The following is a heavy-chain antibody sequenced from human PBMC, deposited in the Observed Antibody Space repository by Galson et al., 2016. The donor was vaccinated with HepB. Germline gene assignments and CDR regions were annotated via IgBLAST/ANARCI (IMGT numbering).Heavy chain of an antibody. D-gene: IGHD6-19*01. J-gene: IGHJ4*02. CDR1: GFTIRNYW. Sequence: SLRLSCAASGFTIRNYWMTWFRQSPGKGLEWVANIKQDGSEKYYVDSVKGRFITSRDNAKNSLFLQMNSLRAEDTAIYYCAIDPSQWHDLLFGNWAQGTLVTVSA. V-gene: IGHV3-7*03. CDR3: AIDPSQWHDLLFGN. CDR2: IKQDGSEK.